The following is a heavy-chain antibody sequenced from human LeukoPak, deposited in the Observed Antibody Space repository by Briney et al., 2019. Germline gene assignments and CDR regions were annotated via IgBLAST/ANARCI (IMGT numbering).Heavy chain of an antibody. CDR3: AKAFGFGELVGAFDI. Sequence: GGSLRLSCAASGFTFSSYGMSWVRQAPGKGLEWVSAINGSGGSTYYADSVKGRFTISRDNSKNTLYLQMNSLRAEDTAVYYCAKAFGFGELVGAFDIWGQGTMVTVSS. V-gene: IGHV3-23*01. D-gene: IGHD3-10*01. CDR2: INGSGGST. J-gene: IGHJ3*02. CDR1: GFTFSSYG.